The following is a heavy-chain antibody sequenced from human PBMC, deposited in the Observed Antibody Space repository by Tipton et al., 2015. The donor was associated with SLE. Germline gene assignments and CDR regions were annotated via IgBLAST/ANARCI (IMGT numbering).Heavy chain of an antibody. Sequence: TLSLTCTVSGGSISSYYWRWIRQPPGKGLEWIGYIYYSGSTNYNPSLKSRVTISVDTSKNQFSLKLSSVTAADTAVYYCARVRSRRYCQHWGQGPLVTVST. V-gene: IGHV4-59*01. CDR2: IYYSGST. D-gene: IGHD1-14*01. CDR1: GGSISSYY. CDR3: ARVRSRRYCQH. J-gene: IGHJ1*01.